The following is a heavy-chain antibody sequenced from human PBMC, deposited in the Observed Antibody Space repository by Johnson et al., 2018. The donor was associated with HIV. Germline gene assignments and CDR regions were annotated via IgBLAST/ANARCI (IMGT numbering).Heavy chain of an antibody. J-gene: IGHJ3*02. V-gene: IGHV3-23*04. CDR1: GFTVSRNY. CDR3: AKVGDSPDAFDI. CDR2: ISGSGGST. D-gene: IGHD3-16*01. Sequence: VQLVESGGGVVQPGRSLRLSCAASGFTVSRNYMSWVRQAPGKGLEWVSVISGSGGSTYYADSVKGRFTISRDNSKNTLYLQMNSLRAEDTAVYYCAKVGDSPDAFDIWGQGTMVTVSS.